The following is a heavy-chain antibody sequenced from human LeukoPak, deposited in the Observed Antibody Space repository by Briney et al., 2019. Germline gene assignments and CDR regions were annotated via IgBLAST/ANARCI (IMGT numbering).Heavy chain of an antibody. V-gene: IGHV4-39*07. D-gene: IGHD6-19*01. CDR1: GGSISRSSDY. Sequence: SETLSLTCTVSGGSISRSSDYWGWIRQPPGKGLEWIGRIYTSGSSNSNPSLKSRVTMSADTSKNQFSLKLSSVTAADTAVYYRARDVSVAGSFVLFDYWGQGTQDTVSS. J-gene: IGHJ4*02. CDR2: IYTSGSS. CDR3: ARDVSVAGSFVLFDY.